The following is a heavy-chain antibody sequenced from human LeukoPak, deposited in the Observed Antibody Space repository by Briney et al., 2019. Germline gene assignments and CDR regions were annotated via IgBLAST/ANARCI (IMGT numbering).Heavy chain of an antibody. CDR3: ARDRSYYGSGSYYKPYYYYGMDV. D-gene: IGHD3-10*01. CDR2: IYSGGST. J-gene: IGHJ6*02. Sequence: GGSLRLSCAASGFTVSSNFMSWVRQAPGKGLEWVSVIYSGGSTYYADSVKGRFTISRDNSTNTLYLQMNSLRAEDTAVYYCARDRSYYGSGSYYKPYYYYGMDVWGQGTTVTVSS. CDR1: GFTVSSNF. V-gene: IGHV3-66*01.